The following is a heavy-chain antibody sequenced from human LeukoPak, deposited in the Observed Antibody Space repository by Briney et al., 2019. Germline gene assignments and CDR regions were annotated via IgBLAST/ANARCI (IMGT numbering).Heavy chain of an antibody. CDR2: ISSSSSYI. Sequence: TGGSLRLSCAASGFTFSSYSMNWVRQAPGKGLEWVSSISSSSSYIYYADSVKGRFTISRDNAKNSLYLQMNSLRAEDTAVYYCAREKGYCSSTSCYTNGMDVWGQGTTVTVSS. CDR1: GFTFSSYS. V-gene: IGHV3-21*01. CDR3: AREKGYCSSTSCYTNGMDV. J-gene: IGHJ6*02. D-gene: IGHD2-2*02.